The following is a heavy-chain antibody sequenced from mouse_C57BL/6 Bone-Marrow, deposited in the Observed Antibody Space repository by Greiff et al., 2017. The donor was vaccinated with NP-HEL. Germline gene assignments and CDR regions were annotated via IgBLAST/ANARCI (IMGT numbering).Heavy chain of an antibody. D-gene: IGHD2-4*01. Sequence: EVMLVESGGGLVKPGGSLKLSCAASGFTFSSYAMSWVRQTPEKRLEWVATISDGGSYTYYPDNVKGRFTLSRDNAKNNLYLQMSHLKSEDTAMYYCAREGDDYEAFDYWGQGTTLTVSS. CDR2: ISDGGSYT. V-gene: IGHV5-4*01. CDR1: GFTFSSYA. J-gene: IGHJ2*01. CDR3: AREGDDYEAFDY.